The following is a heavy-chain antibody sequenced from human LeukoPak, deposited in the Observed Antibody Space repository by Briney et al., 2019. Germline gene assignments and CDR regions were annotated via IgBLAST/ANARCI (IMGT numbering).Heavy chain of an antibody. V-gene: IGHV3-74*01. CDR1: GFSFSVYW. Sequence: GGSLRLSCAASGFSFSVYWMHWVRQAPGKGPVWVSRIKTDGSITDYADFVKGRFTISRDNAKNTLYLQMNSLRAEDTAVYYCARALYDGSGYYSHFDYWGQGTLVTVSS. D-gene: IGHD3-22*01. CDR3: ARALYDGSGYYSHFDY. J-gene: IGHJ4*02. CDR2: IKTDGSIT.